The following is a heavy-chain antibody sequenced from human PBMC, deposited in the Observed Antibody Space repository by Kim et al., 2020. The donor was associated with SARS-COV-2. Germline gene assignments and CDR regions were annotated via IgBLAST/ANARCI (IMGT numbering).Heavy chain of an antibody. CDR1: GDSFSSSNYY. D-gene: IGHD5-18*01. CDR3: VRPKVGYSQGSVFDP. Sequence: SETLSLTCTVSGDSFSSSNYYWGWIRQSPGRGLEWIANILYSGSTYYNPSLKSRVTISVDTSKNQFSLKLSSLTAADTAVYYCVRPKVGYSQGSVFDPWGQGILVTVSS. CDR2: ILYSGST. V-gene: IGHV4-39*01. J-gene: IGHJ5*02.